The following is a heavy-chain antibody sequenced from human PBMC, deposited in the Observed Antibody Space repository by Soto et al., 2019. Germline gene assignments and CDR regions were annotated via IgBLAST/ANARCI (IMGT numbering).Heavy chain of an antibody. V-gene: IGHV4-31*03. CDR1: GGSISTGGYY. J-gene: IGHJ4*02. CDR3: ARGLSVTLFDN. D-gene: IGHD4-17*01. Sequence: QVQLQESGPGLVKPSQTLSLTCTVSGGSISTGGYYWTWIRQHPGKGLEWIGYIYYSGSTYYNPSLTSRVTISVDTSKNQFSLKLSSVTAADRAVYDWARGLSVTLFDNWGQGTLVTVSS. CDR2: IYYSGST.